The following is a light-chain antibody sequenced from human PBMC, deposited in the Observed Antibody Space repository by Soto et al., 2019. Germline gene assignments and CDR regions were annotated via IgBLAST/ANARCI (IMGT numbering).Light chain of an antibody. J-gene: IGLJ3*02. V-gene: IGLV1-44*01. CDR1: RSNIGSDA. CDR3: AAWDGSLSGWV. CDR2: GTN. Sequence: QSVLTQPPSASGTPGQRVTVSCSGSRSNIGSDAVNWYQQLPGTAPKLLIFGTNKRPSGVPDRFSGSKSGTSASLAISGLQSEDEADYYCAAWDGSLSGWVFGGGTKLTVL.